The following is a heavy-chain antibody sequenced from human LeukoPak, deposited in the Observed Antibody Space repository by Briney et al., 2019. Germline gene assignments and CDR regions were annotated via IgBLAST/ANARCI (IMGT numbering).Heavy chain of an antibody. CDR2: INPNDGDT. D-gene: IGHD2-2*01. CDR3: ARANFLYCSSTTCLFDY. J-gene: IGHJ4*02. V-gene: IGHV1-2*02. Sequence: ASVKVSCKASGYTFTDYYMHWVRQAPGQGIEWMGWINPNDGDTNYAQKFQGRVTMTRDTSISTAHMEVSRLRSDDTAVYYCARANFLYCSSTTCLFDYWGQGTLVTVSS. CDR1: GYTFTDYY.